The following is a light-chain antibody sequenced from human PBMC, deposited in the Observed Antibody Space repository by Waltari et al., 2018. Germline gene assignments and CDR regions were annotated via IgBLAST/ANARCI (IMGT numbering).Light chain of an antibody. J-gene: IGKJ3*01. CDR1: QTISSY. Sequence: DIQMTQSPSPLSASVGDRVTITCRANQTISSYFNWYQQQPGKAPRLLIYATSSLQGGVPSRCSGSRSATDFTFTISSRHHEDFATYYCHQDYSSPPFTFGPGTKVDIK. V-gene: IGKV1-39*01. CDR2: ATS. CDR3: HQDYSSPPFT.